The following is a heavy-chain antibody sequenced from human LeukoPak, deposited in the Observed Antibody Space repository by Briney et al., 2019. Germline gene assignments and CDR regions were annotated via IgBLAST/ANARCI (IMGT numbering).Heavy chain of an antibody. Sequence: GSQRLSCAASGFTFSSYGMHWVRQAPGKGLEWVAVISYDGSNKYYADSVKGRFTISRDNSKNTLYLQMNSLRAEDTAVYYCAKGLGSYKGIDYWGQGILVTVSS. D-gene: IGHD3-10*01. CDR3: AKGLGSYKGIDY. J-gene: IGHJ4*02. CDR2: ISYDGSNK. CDR1: GFTFSSYG. V-gene: IGHV3-30*18.